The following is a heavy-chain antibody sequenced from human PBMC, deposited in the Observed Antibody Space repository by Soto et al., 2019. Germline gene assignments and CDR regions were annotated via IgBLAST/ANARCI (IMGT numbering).Heavy chain of an antibody. CDR1: GYSFTGYY. V-gene: IGHV1-2*02. D-gene: IGHD2-8*02. CDR2: INPDSGAT. CDR3: ARVDYGTGGYPFPSFDY. Sequence: HEHLVQSGAEVKRPGASLKVSCKASGYSFTGYYIHWVRQAPGQGLEWMGWINPDSGATNYAQNFQGRVTLTSDTSISTASMDLTSLTSDDTAVYYCARVDYGTGGYPFPSFDYWGQGTLVIGSS. J-gene: IGHJ4*02.